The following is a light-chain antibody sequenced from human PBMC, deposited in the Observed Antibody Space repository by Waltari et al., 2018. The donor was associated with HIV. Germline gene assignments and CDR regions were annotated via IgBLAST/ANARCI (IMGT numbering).Light chain of an antibody. V-gene: IGKV3-11*01. Sequence: EIVFTQSTATPSLSPGERATLSFRASQIVSSYFAWYQQKPGQAPRLLIYDASNRATGVPARFSGCGSGTDFTLTNSSLEPEDFAVYYCQQRSNWPPIFTFGPGTTVDIK. CDR2: DAS. CDR1: QIVSSY. J-gene: IGKJ3*01. CDR3: QQRSNWPPIFT.